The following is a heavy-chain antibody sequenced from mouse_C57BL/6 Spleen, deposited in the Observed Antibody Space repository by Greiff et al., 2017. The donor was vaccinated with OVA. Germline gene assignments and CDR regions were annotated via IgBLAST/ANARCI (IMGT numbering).Heavy chain of an antibody. D-gene: IGHD3-2*02. CDR2: IDPSDSYT. V-gene: IGHV1-69*01. Sequence: VQLQQPGAELVMPGASVKLSCKASGYTFTSYWMHWVKQRPGQGLEWIGEIDPSDSYTNYNQKFKGKSTFTVDKSSSTAYMQLSSLTSEDSAVYYAARDVASSDLYTFDYWGQGTTLTVSS. CDR3: ARDVASSDLYTFDY. CDR1: GYTFTSYW. J-gene: IGHJ2*01.